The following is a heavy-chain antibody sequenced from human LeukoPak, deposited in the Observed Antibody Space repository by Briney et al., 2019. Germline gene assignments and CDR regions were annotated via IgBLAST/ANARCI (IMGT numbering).Heavy chain of an antibody. J-gene: IGHJ4*02. D-gene: IGHD3-22*01. Sequence: GGSLRLSCAASGFTFSSYAVHWVRQAPGKGLEWVAVMSYDGREKYYADSVKGRFIISRDNSNNTLYLQMSSLRAGDTAVYYCAKDGLFYYDSRGYYYIDSWGQGTLVTVSS. CDR3: AKDGLFYYDSRGYYYIDS. CDR2: MSYDGREK. V-gene: IGHV3-30*18. CDR1: GFTFSSYA.